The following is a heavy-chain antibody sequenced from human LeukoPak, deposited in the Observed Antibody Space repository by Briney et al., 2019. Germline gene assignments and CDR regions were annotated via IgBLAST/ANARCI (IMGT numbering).Heavy chain of an antibody. D-gene: IGHD1-26*01. Sequence: ASVKVSCKASGYTFTGYYMHWVRQAPGQGLEWMGWINANSGGTKYAQKFQGRVTMTRDTSISTAYMELSRLRSDDTAVYYCARDPGGVGATSYDYWGQGTLVTVSS. CDR3: ARDPGGVGATSYDY. CDR2: INANSGGT. J-gene: IGHJ4*02. CDR1: GYTFTGYY. V-gene: IGHV1-2*02.